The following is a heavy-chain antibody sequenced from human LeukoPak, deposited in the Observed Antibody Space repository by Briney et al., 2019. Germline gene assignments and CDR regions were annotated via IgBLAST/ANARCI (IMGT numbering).Heavy chain of an antibody. CDR1: GGSVSSGTYY. V-gene: IGHV4-30-4*08. CDR2: IYYSGST. CDR3: ARVYNWFDP. J-gene: IGHJ5*02. Sequence: PSEALSLTCTVSGGSVSSGTYYWSWIRQPPGKGLEWIGYIYYSGSTYYNPSLKSRVTISVDTSKNQLSLKLSSVTAADTAVYYCARVYNWFDPWGQGTPVTVSS.